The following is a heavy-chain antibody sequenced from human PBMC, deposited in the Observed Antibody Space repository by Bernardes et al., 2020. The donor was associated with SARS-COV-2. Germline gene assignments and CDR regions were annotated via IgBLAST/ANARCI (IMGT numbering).Heavy chain of an antibody. J-gene: IGHJ6*03. D-gene: IGHD2-2*02. CDR3: ARAGPAAIVMDV. CDR2: IYYSGST. CDR1: GGSISSYY. Sequence: ETLSLTCTVSGGSISSYYWSWIRQPPGKGLEWIGYIYYSGSTNYNPSLKSRVTISVDTSKNQFSLKLSSVTAADTAVYYCARAGPAAIVMDVWGKGTTVTVSS. V-gene: IGHV4-59*01.